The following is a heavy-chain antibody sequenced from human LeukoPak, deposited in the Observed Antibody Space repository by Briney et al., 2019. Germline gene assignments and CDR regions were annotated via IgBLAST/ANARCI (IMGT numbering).Heavy chain of an antibody. J-gene: IGHJ5*02. CDR1: GGSISSYY. CDR2: IYYSGST. CDR3: ARTYYYDSSGLNWFDP. V-gene: IGHV4-59*01. Sequence: SETLSLTCTVSGGSISSYYWSWIRQPPGKGLEWIGYIYYSGSTNYNPSLKSRVTISVDTSKNQFSLKLSSVTAADTAVYYCARTYYYDSSGLNWFDPGAREPWSPSPQ. D-gene: IGHD3-22*01.